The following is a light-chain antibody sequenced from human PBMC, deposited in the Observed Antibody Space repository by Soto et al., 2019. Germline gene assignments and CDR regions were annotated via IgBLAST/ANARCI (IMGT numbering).Light chain of an antibody. CDR2: TAS. J-gene: IGKJ2*01. CDR1: QAISNY. V-gene: IGKV1-9*01. Sequence: DIQVTQSPSFLSASVGDRVTITCRASQAISNYLAWYQQIPGRAPKLLIYTASTLHSGVPSRFSGSGSGTEFTLTISSRQPEDFATYYCQQFNNYPRTFGQGTKLEIK. CDR3: QQFNNYPRT.